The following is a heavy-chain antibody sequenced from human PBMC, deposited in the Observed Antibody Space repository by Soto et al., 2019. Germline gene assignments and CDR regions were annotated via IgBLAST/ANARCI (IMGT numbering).Heavy chain of an antibody. D-gene: IGHD2-21*02. V-gene: IGHV4-31*03. CDR2: SYFAGNT. J-gene: IGHJ4*02. CDR1: GASINSGGYY. CDR3: VSGDAWGVVLAY. Sequence: TLSLTCTVSGASINSGGYYWNWVRLLPGRDPEWIGYSYFAGNTYYNPSLESRVTISLDTTQNQFALELNSVSAADTAVYYCVSGDAWGVVLAYWGQGALVTVSS.